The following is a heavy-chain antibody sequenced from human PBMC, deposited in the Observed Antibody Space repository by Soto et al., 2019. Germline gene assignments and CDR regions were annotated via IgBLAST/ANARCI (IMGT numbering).Heavy chain of an antibody. D-gene: IGHD3-9*01. CDR2: MNPNSGNT. Sequence: ASVKVSCKASGYTFTSYDINWVRQATGQGLEWMGWMNPNSGNTGYAQKFQGRVTMTRNTSISTAYLELSSLRSEDTAVYYCARVDHILGGYYFDYWGPGTLVTVSS. CDR3: ARVDHILGGYYFDY. J-gene: IGHJ4*02. V-gene: IGHV1-8*01. CDR1: GYTFTSYD.